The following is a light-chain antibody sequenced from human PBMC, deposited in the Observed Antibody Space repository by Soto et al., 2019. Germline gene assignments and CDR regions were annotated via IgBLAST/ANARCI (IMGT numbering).Light chain of an antibody. V-gene: IGKV3-11*01. CDR3: QQRSNWWT. Sequence: EIVLTQSPTTLSLPPGERATLSCRASQSVSRYLAWYQQKHGQAPRLLIYDASNRATGVPARFSGSESGTDVSLTISSLEPEDFAVYYCQQRSNWWTFGQGTKVEI. J-gene: IGKJ1*01. CDR2: DAS. CDR1: QSVSRY.